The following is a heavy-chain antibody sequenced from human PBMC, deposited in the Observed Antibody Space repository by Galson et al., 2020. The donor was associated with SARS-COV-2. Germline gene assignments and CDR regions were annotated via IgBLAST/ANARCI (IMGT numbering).Heavy chain of an antibody. J-gene: IGHJ3*02. Sequence: SETLSLTCTVSGGSISSGGYYWSWIRQHPGKGLEWIWYTYYSGSTYYNPSLKSRVTISVDTSKNQFSLNLGSVTAADTAMYYCARAEYCSRGSSYMNGGEKGAYDSGGQWMVGTVAS. CDR1: GGSISSGGYY. D-gene: IGHD2-15*01. CDR2: TYYSGST. CDR3: ARAEYCSRGSSYMNGGEKGAYDS. V-gene: IGHV4-31*03.